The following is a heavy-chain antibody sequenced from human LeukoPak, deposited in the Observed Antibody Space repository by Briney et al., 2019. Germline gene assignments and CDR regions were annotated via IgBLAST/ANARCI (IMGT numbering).Heavy chain of an antibody. CDR3: ARVDSSGYYYYGMDV. CDR1: GYIFTSYW. CDR2: IYPGDSNT. J-gene: IGHJ6*02. V-gene: IGHV5-51*01. D-gene: IGHD3-22*01. Sequence: GESLKISCKVSGYIFTSYWIGWVRQMPGKGLEWMGIIYPGDSNTRYSPSFQGQVTISADKSISTGYLQWSSLKASDTAMYYCARVDSSGYYYYGMDVWGQGTTVTVSS.